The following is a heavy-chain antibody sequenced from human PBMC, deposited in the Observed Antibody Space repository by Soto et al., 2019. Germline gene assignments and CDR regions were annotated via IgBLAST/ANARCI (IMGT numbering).Heavy chain of an antibody. J-gene: IGHJ4*02. CDR1: GGSFSGYY. D-gene: IGHD2-2*01. Sequence: SETLSLTCAVYGGSFSGYYWSWIRQPPGKGLEWIGEINHSGSTNYNPSLKSRVTISVDTSKSQFSLKLSSVTAADTAVYYCARGRGFSSTSCYAYWGQGTLVTVSS. V-gene: IGHV4-34*01. CDR3: ARGRGFSSTSCYAY. CDR2: INHSGST.